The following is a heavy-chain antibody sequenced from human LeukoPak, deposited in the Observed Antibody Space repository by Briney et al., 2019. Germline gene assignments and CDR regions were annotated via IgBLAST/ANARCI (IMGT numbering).Heavy chain of an antibody. Sequence: GGSLRLSCAASGLTFSTYAMTWVRQAPGKGLEWVSGINSNGDEIYYADSVRGRFTISRDNSNNALYLQMDSLRAEDTAVYYCANWIGSSSRDYWGQGTLVTVSS. CDR1: GLTFSTYA. V-gene: IGHV3-23*01. CDR3: ANWIGSSSRDY. J-gene: IGHJ4*02. CDR2: INSNGDEI. D-gene: IGHD6-6*01.